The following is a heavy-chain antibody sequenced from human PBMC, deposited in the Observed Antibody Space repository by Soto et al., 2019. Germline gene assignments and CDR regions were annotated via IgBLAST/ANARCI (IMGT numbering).Heavy chain of an antibody. V-gene: IGHV1-8*01. CDR1: GNTFTSYD. Sequence: QVQLVQSGAEVKKPGASVKVSCKASGNTFTSYDLNWVRQATGQGLEWMGWMSPNSGYTGYAQKFQGRVTMTRDTSISTAYMELSSLESEDTAVYYCAGGPPNWGFDFWGQGTLVTVSS. CDR3: AGGPPNWGFDF. CDR2: MSPNSGYT. D-gene: IGHD7-27*01. J-gene: IGHJ4*02.